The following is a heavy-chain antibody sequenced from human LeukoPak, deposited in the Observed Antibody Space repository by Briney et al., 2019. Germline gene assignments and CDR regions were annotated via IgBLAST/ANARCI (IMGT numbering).Heavy chain of an antibody. V-gene: IGHV4-59*01. D-gene: IGHD2-15*01. J-gene: IGHJ6*03. CDR1: GGSISANY. CDR3: ARWYCSGDTCYHLDV. Sequence: SETLSLTYTVSGGSISANYWSWIRQPPGKGLEWIGYIYYSGSTRYNPSLKSRVTMSVDTSNNQFSLRLNSVTAADTAVYYCARWYCSGDTCYHLDVWGKGATVTVSS. CDR2: IYYSGST.